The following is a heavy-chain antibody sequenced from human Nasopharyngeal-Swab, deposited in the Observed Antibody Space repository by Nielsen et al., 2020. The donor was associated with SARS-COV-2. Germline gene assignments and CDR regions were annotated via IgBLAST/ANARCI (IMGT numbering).Heavy chain of an antibody. D-gene: IGHD5-18*01. J-gene: IGHJ5*02. V-gene: IGHV3-23*01. CDR3: ARDRSGYSYGYDGATNWFDP. Sequence: GGSLRLSCAASGFTFSSYAMSWVRQAPGKGLEWVSAISGSGGSTYYADSVKGRFTISRDNSKNTLYLQMNSLRAEDTAVYYCARDRSGYSYGYDGATNWFDPWGQGTLVTVSS. CDR2: ISGSGGST. CDR1: GFTFSSYA.